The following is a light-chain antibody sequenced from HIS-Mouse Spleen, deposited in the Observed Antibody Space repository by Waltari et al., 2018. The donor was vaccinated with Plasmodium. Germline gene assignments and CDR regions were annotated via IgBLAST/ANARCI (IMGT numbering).Light chain of an antibody. CDR1: AWPTQY. CDR3: QSADSSGTPNWV. V-gene: IGLV3-25*03. Sequence: SYELTQPPSVSVSTGQTARLTWSGGAWPTQYAYRYQQTPGQAPVLVIYKNSERLSGIPERFTGSSSGTTVTLTISGVQAEDEADYYCQSADSSGTPNWVFGGGTKLTVL. CDR2: KNS. J-gene: IGLJ3*02.